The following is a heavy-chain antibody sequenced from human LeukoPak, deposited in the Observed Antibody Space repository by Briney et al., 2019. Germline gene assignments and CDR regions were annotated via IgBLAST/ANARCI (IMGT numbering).Heavy chain of an antibody. Sequence: GGSLRLSCAASGFTFSSYSMNWVRQAPGKGLEWVSSISSGSSYIYYADSVKGRFTISRDNAKNSLYLQMNSLRAEDTAVYYCARDWVAVAGTVYNDYWGQGTLVTVSS. CDR2: ISSGSSYI. V-gene: IGHV3-21*01. J-gene: IGHJ4*02. D-gene: IGHD6-19*01. CDR1: GFTFSSYS. CDR3: ARDWVAVAGTVYNDY.